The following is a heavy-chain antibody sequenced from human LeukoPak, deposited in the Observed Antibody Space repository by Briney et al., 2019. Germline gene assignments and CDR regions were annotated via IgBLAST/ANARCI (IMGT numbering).Heavy chain of an antibody. CDR2: IYPGYSDT. Sequence: GGSLKISCKGSGYSLTSYWLGWVRQMPGKGLGWMGIIYPGYSDTRYSPSFQGQVTISADKSISTAYLQWSSLKASDTAMYYCARHDISSSWHFDYWGQGTLVTVSS. V-gene: IGHV5-51*01. CDR3: ARHDISSSWHFDY. CDR1: GYSLTSYW. J-gene: IGHJ4*02. D-gene: IGHD6-13*01.